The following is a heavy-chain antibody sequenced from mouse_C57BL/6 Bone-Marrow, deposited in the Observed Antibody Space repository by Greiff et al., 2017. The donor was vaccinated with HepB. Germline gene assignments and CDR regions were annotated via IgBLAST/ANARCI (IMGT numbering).Heavy chain of an antibody. CDR3: ARKDWGFAY. V-gene: IGHV5-17*01. CDR2: ISSGSSTI. CDR1: GFTFSDYG. J-gene: IGHJ3*01. Sequence: EVKVVESGGGLVKPGGSLKLSCAASGFTFSDYGMHWVRQAPEKGLEWVAYISSGSSTIYYADTVKGRFTISRDNAKNTLFLQMTSLRSEDTAMYYCARKDWGFAYWGQGTLVTVSA.